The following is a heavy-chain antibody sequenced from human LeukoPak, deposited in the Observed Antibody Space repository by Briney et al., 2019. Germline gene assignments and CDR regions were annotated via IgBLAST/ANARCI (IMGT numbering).Heavy chain of an antibody. J-gene: IGHJ4*02. CDR3: AKATSGIAAAALFDY. D-gene: IGHD6-13*01. CDR1: GFTFSSYA. Sequence: PGGSLRLSCAASGFTFSSYAMSWVRQAPGKGLEWVPAISGSGGSTYYADSVKGRFTISRDNSKNTLYLQMNSLRAEDRAVYYCAKATSGIAAAALFDYWGQGTLVTVSS. V-gene: IGHV3-23*01. CDR2: ISGSGGST.